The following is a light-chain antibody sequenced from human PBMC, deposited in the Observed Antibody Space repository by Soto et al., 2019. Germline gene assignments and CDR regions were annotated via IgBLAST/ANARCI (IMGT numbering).Light chain of an antibody. J-gene: IGKJ4*01. CDR2: DAS. CDR3: QQRSNWPPEGL. Sequence: EIVLTQSPATLSLSPGERATLSCRASQSVSSYLAWYQQKPGQAPRLLIYDASNRATGIPARFSGSGSGTDFTLTISSLEPEDFAVYYCQQRSNWPPEGLFGGGTKVEIK. CDR1: QSVSSY. V-gene: IGKV3-11*01.